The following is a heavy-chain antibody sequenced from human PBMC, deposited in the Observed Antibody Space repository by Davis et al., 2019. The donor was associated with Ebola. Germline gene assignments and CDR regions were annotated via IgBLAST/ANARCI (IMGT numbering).Heavy chain of an antibody. V-gene: IGHV3-53*01. D-gene: IGHD2-8*01. J-gene: IGHJ5*02. CDR3: AREAIVLMVYASGTWFDP. CDR2: IYSGGST. CDR1: GFTVSSNY. Sequence: GESLKISCAASGFTVSSNYMSWVRQAPGKGLEWVSVIYSGGSTYYADSVKGRFTISRDNAKNSLYLQMNSLRAEDTAVYYCAREAIVLMVYASGTWFDPWGQGTLVTVSS.